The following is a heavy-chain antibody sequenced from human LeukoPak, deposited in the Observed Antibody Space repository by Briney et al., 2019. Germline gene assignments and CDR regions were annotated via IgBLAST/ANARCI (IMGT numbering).Heavy chain of an antibody. J-gene: IGHJ3*02. CDR1: GFTFSSYE. D-gene: IGHD3-16*01. V-gene: IGHV3-48*03. CDR2: ISSSGSTI. Sequence: PGGSLRLSCAASGFTFSSYEMNWVRQAPGKGLEWVSYISSSGSTIYYADSVKGRFTISRDNAKNSLYLQMSSLRAEDTALYYCAKPLSPLRLGEPIWGQGTMVTVSS. CDR3: AKPLSPLRLGEPI.